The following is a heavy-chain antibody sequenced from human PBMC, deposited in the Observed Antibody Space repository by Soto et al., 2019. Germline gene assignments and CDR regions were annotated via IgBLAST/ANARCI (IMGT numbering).Heavy chain of an antibody. J-gene: IGHJ5*01. CDR1: GDSVSSGSHY. V-gene: IGHV4-61*01. CDR2: TYYSGST. Sequence: SETLSLTCTVSGDSVSSGSHYWTWIRQSPGKGLEWIGYTYYSGSTNYSPSLKSRVSVSLDTAKNQFSLKLTSVTAADTAVYYCARGVLRFLQWFDSWGQGTLVTVSS. CDR3: ARGVLRFLQWFDS. D-gene: IGHD3-3*01.